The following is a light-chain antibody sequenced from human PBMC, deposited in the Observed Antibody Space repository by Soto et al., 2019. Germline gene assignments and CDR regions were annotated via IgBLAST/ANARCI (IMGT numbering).Light chain of an antibody. J-gene: IGKJ4*01. CDR1: QSVSSN. Sequence: EIVMTQSPATLSVSPGERATLSCRASQSVSSNLAWYQQKPGQAPRLLVYGASTRATGIPARFSGSGSGTQFPLTISSLQSEDFAVYYCQQHNNWPLTFGGGTKVEIK. CDR3: QQHNNWPLT. CDR2: GAS. V-gene: IGKV3-15*01.